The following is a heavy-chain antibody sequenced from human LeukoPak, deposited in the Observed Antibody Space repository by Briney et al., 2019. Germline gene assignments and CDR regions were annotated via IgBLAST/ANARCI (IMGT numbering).Heavy chain of an antibody. D-gene: IGHD2-15*01. J-gene: IGHJ4*02. Sequence: ASVKVSCKASGYTFTSYYMHWVRQAPGQGLEWMGIINPSGGSTSYAQKFQGRVTMTRDMSTSTVYMELSGLRSEDTAVYYCARALGSRNAPFDYWGQGTLVTVSS. V-gene: IGHV1-46*01. CDR1: GYTFTSYY. CDR3: ARALGSRNAPFDY. CDR2: INPSGGST.